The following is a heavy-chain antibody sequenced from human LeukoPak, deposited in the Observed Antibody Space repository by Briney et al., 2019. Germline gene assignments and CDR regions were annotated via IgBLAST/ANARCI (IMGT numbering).Heavy chain of an antibody. CDR1: GGSISSHY. Sequence: SETLSLTCTVSGGSISSHYWSWIRQPPGKGLEWIGYIYYSGSTNYNPSLKSRVTISVDTYKNQFSLKLSSVTAADTAVYYCARDGYSGYDTLYYFDYWGQGTLVTVSS. V-gene: IGHV4-59*11. J-gene: IGHJ4*02. CDR2: IYYSGST. D-gene: IGHD5-12*01. CDR3: ARDGYSGYDTLYYFDY.